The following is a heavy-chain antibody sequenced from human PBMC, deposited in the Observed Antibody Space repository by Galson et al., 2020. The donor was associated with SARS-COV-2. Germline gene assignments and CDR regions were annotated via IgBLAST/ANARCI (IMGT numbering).Heavy chain of an antibody. J-gene: IGHJ3*02. CDR2: IYYSGST. Sequence: SETLSLTCTVSGGSISSYYWSWIRQPPGKGLEWIGYIYYSGSTNYNPSLKSRVTISVDTSKNQFSLKLSSVTAADTAVYYCARDTTVTTVGRRSRPDDAFDIWGQGTMVTVSS. V-gene: IGHV4-59*01. D-gene: IGHD4-17*01. CDR3: ARDTTVTTVGRRSRPDDAFDI. CDR1: GGSISSYY.